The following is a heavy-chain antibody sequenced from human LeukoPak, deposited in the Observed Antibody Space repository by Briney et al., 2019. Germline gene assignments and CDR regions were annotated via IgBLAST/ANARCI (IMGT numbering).Heavy chain of an antibody. D-gene: IGHD6-13*01. J-gene: IGHJ5*02. CDR1: GGSISSHY. CDR3: AKGGQQLVRTANWFDP. V-gene: IGHV4-59*05. Sequence: SETLSLTCTVSGGSISSHYWSWIRQPPGKGLEWIGSIYYSGSTYYNPSLKSRVTISVDTSKNQFSLKLSSVTAADTAVYYCAKGGQQLVRTANWFDPWGQGTLVTVSS. CDR2: IYYSGST.